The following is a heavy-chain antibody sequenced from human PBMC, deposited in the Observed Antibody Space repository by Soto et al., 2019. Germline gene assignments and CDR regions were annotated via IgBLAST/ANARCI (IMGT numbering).Heavy chain of an antibody. D-gene: IGHD2-8*02. V-gene: IGHV3-74*01. CDR3: ARGPRGVYGNDY. Sequence: EVQLVESGGGLVQPGGSLRLSCAASGFTFSNDWMHWVRQAAGKGLXWVSRINMDGSSTNYADSVKGRFTISRDNAXNTLXLXXNSLRVDDTAIYFCARGPRGVYGNDYWGQGALVTVSS. CDR1: GFTFSNDW. CDR2: INMDGSST. J-gene: IGHJ4*02.